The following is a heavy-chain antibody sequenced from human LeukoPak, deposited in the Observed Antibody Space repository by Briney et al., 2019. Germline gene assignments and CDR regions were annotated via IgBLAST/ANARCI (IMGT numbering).Heavy chain of an antibody. D-gene: IGHD6-19*01. CDR3: ARVLGIAVAGAYYYYYGMDV. Sequence: ASVKVSCKASGGTFSSYAISWVRQAPGQGLEWMGGIIPIFGTANYAQKFQGRVTITADESTSTAYMELSSLRSEDTAEYYCARVLGIAVAGAYYYYYGMDVWGQGTTVTVSS. V-gene: IGHV1-69*13. CDR2: IIPIFGTA. J-gene: IGHJ6*02. CDR1: GGTFSSYA.